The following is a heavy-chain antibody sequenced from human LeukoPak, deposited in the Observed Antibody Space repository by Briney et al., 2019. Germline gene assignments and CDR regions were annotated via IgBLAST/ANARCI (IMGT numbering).Heavy chain of an antibody. CDR2: VDHTGST. D-gene: IGHD2-15*01. Sequence: SETLSLTCTVSGGSIGSSSYYWGWIRQPPGKGLEWIGYVDHTGSTKYNPSLNGRVSISRDTSNNFFSLRLRSVTAADTAVYFCARGRVSSSTWYCTYYYFFYMDFWGKGTTVTVSS. V-gene: IGHV4-61*03. CDR3: ARGRVSSSTWYCTYYYFFYMDF. CDR1: GGSIGSSSYY. J-gene: IGHJ6*03.